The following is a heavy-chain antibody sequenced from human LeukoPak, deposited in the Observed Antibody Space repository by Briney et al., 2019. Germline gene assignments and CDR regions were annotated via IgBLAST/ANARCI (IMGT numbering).Heavy chain of an antibody. CDR2: ISGSSRHI. V-gene: IGHV3-21*01. Sequence: PGGSLRLSCAASGFTFGDYFMNWVRQAPGKGLEYVSSISGSSRHIYYADSVKGRFTISRDNTKSSLYLQVNSLRVEDMAVYYCARGYCGGDCYGGWGQGTLVTVSS. D-gene: IGHD2-21*02. CDR1: GFTFGDYF. CDR3: ARGYCGGDCYGG. J-gene: IGHJ1*01.